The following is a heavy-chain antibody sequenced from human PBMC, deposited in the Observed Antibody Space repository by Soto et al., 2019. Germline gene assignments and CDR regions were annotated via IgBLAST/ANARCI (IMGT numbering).Heavy chain of an antibody. CDR1: GGSISSGGYS. J-gene: IGHJ6*02. V-gene: IGHV4-30-2*01. CDR3: ARDQRGLLWFGEPPYYSGMDV. D-gene: IGHD3-10*01. Sequence: SETLSLTCAVSGGSISSGGYSWSWIRQPPGKGLEWIGYIYHSGSTYYNPSLKSRVTISVDRSKNQFSLKLSSVTAADTAVYYCARDQRGLLWFGEPPYYSGMDVWGQGTTVTVSS. CDR2: IYHSGST.